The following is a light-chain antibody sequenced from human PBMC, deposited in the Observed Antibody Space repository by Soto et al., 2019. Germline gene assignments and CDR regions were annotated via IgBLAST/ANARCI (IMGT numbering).Light chain of an antibody. CDR1: QSISSY. J-gene: IGKJ2*01. V-gene: IGKV1-39*01. Sequence: DIQMTQSPFFLSASVGDRVTITCRASQSISSYLNWYQQKPGKAPNLLIYAASSLQGGVPSRFSGSASGTDFTLTISSLHPEDFATYYCQQSYSTPFTFGQGTKLEIK. CDR2: AAS. CDR3: QQSYSTPFT.